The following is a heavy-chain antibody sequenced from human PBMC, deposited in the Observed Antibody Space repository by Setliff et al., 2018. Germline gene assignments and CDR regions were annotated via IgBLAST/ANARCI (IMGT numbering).Heavy chain of an antibody. V-gene: IGHV1-69*10. Sequence: SVKVSCKASGGTFSSYATSWVRQAPGQGLEWMGGIIPILGIANYAQKFQGRVTITADESTSTAYMELSSLRSEDTAVYYCARDPSPRYDILTGYAPMGAFDIWGQGTMVTVSS. CDR1: GGTFSSYA. D-gene: IGHD3-9*01. CDR3: ARDPSPRYDILTGYAPMGAFDI. J-gene: IGHJ3*02. CDR2: IIPILGIA.